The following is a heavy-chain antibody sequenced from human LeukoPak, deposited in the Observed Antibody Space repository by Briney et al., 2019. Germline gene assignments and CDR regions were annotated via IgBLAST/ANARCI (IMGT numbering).Heavy chain of an antibody. V-gene: IGHV4-59*01. Sequence: SETLSLTCTVSGGSISSYYWSWIRQPPGKGLEWIGYIYYSGSTNYNPSLKSRVTISVDTSKNQFSLKLSSVTAADTAVYYCARHGRPEHYDFWSGYASTFDYWGQGTLVTVSS. J-gene: IGHJ4*02. CDR1: GGSISSYY. CDR2: IYYSGST. CDR3: ARHGRPEHYDFWSGYASTFDY. D-gene: IGHD3-3*01.